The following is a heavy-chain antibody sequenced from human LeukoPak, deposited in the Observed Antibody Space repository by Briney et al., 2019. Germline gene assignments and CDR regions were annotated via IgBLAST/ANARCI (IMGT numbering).Heavy chain of an antibody. V-gene: IGHV3-23*01. D-gene: IGHD4-17*01. Sequence: GGALRLSCAAAGCTFISYAMSWVRQAPGKGLEWVSGISGSGGSTYYADSVKGRFTISRDNTKNTLYLQMNSLRTEDTAVYYCVLPYDYDDYVFDYWGQGTLVTVSS. CDR3: VLPYDYDDYVFDY. J-gene: IGHJ4*02. CDR2: ISGSGGST. CDR1: GCTFISYA.